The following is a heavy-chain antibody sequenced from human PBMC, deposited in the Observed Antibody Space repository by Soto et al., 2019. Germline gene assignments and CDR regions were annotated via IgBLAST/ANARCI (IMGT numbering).Heavy chain of an antibody. Sequence: QVQLQESGPGLVKPSQTLSLTCTVSGGSISSGGYYGSWIRQHPGKGLEWIGYIYYSGRAYYNPSLKSRVTISVDTSKNQCSVKLSLVSAADTAVYYCARGYSSGWYLYAFDVWGQGTMVTVSS. CDR3: ARGYSSGWYLYAFDV. D-gene: IGHD6-19*01. CDR2: IYYSGRA. V-gene: IGHV4-31*03. CDR1: GGSISSGGYY. J-gene: IGHJ3*01.